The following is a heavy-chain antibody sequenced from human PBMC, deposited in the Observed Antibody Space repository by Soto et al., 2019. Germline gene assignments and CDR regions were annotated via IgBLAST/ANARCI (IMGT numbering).Heavy chain of an antibody. CDR3: ATLAGSGSYRDLYFDN. D-gene: IGHD1-26*01. CDR2: IFPGDSYT. V-gene: IGHV5-51*01. J-gene: IGHJ4*02. Sequence: GESLKISCRCSGYTFSNFWIAWVRHLPGKGLEWMGIIFPGDSYTTYSPSFQGQVTVSADQSISTVYLQWSGLKASDTAMYYCATLAGSGSYRDLYFDNWGQGTPVTVSS. CDR1: GYTFSNFW.